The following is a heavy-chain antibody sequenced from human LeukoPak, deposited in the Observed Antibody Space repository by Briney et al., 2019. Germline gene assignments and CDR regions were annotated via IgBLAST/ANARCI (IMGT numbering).Heavy chain of an antibody. V-gene: IGHV1-18*01. CDR3: AREEKGSTHFDY. CDR2: ISAYNGNT. Sequence: GASVKVSCTASSYTFTSYGISWVSQAPGHGLEWMGWISAYNGNTNYAQKLQGRVTMTTDTSTSTAYMELRSLRSDHTAVYYCAREEKGSTHFDYWGQGTLVTVSS. CDR1: SYTFTSYG. J-gene: IGHJ4*02. D-gene: IGHD1-26*01.